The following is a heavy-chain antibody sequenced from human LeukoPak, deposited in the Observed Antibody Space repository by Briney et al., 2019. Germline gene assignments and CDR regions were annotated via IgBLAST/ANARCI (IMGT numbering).Heavy chain of an antibody. CDR2: INHSGTT. CDR1: GDSISSYY. V-gene: IGHV4-34*01. Sequence: KPSETLSLTCTVSGDSISSYYWSWIRQPPGKGLEWIGEINHSGTTNYNPSLESRVTISVETSKNQFSLKLSSVTAADTAVYYCAREVSSSGYNDYGWFDPWGQGTLVTVSS. CDR3: AREVSSSGYNDYGWFDP. J-gene: IGHJ5*02. D-gene: IGHD4-17*01.